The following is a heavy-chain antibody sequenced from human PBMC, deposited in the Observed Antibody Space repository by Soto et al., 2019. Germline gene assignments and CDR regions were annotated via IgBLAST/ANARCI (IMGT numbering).Heavy chain of an antibody. D-gene: IGHD1-1*01. CDR1: GYTFTRWD. Sequence: GAAVKVSCKASGYTFTRWDINWVGQATGQGLEWMGWMNPNSGNTGYAQKFQGRVTMTRNTSISTAYMVLCSLGSEATVVYYCARGRTGGPNFDYWGQGTLVTVSS. CDR3: ARGRTGGPNFDY. CDR2: MNPNSGNT. J-gene: IGHJ4*02. V-gene: IGHV1-8*01.